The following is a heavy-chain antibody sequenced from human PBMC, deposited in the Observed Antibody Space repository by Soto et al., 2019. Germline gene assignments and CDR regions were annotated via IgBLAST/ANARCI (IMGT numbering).Heavy chain of an antibody. J-gene: IGHJ4*02. CDR1: GYTFTSYG. D-gene: IGHD3-3*01. CDR3: ARDLGITIFGVVIPPPYPFDY. CDR2: ISAYNGNT. V-gene: IGHV1-18*01. Sequence: ASVKVSCKASGYTFTSYGISWVRQAPGQGLEWMGWISAYNGNTNYAQKLQGRVTMTTDTSTSTAYMELRSLRSDDTAVYYCARDLGITIFGVVIPPPYPFDYWGQGTLVTVSS.